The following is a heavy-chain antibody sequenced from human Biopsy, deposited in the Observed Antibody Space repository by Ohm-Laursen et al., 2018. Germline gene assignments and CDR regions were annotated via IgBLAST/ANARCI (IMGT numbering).Heavy chain of an antibody. V-gene: IGHV1-46*01. CDR2: INPSGSTT. J-gene: IGHJ4*02. D-gene: IGHD6-19*01. CDR1: GHSFTSYY. Sequence: ASVKVSCKASGHSFTSYYMYWVRQAPGQGLEWMGMINPSGSTTSYPQIFQGRVTMTRDTSKSTVYMELSSLRSADTAVYFCARNTGWYGDLYYFDYWGQGTLVTVSS. CDR3: ARNTGWYGDLYYFDY.